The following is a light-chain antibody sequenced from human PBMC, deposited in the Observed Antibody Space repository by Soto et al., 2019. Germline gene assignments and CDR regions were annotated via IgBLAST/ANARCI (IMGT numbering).Light chain of an antibody. CDR1: ESVRTN. V-gene: IGKV3-15*01. CDR3: HQYYNWPPYT. J-gene: IGKJ2*01. CDR2: GAS. Sequence: IVMTQSQATLSVAPGERVTLSCRASESVRTNLAWFQQKPGQTPRLLIFGASTRATGIPTRFTGSGSETEYTLTFGSLQSEYLAGYYCHQYYNWPPYTVGHGTKLEIK.